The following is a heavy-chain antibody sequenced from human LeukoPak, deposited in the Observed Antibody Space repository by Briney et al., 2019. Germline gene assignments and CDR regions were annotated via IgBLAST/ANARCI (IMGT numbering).Heavy chain of an antibody. D-gene: IGHD3-22*01. J-gene: IGHJ4*02. CDR1: GFTFRSYD. Sequence: PGGSLRLSCAASGFTFRSYDIHWVRQAPGRGLEWVAVIWYDGSNKYYADSVKGRFTISRDNSKNTLSLQMNSLRVEDTAVYYCTTGPPLTYDNRSFDYWGQGTLVTVSS. CDR2: IWYDGSNK. CDR3: TTGPPLTYDNRSFDY. V-gene: IGHV3-33*01.